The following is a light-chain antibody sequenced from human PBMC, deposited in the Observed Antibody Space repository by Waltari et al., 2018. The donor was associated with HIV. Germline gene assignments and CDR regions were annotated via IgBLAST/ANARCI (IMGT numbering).Light chain of an antibody. CDR3: QQYGDSPYT. J-gene: IGKJ2*01. V-gene: IGKV3-20*01. CDR2: GAS. Sequence: EIVLTQSPGTLSLSPGERATRSCRARQSVSSNYLAWYQHKPGQAPRLLIDGASNRATGIPDRFSGSRSETDFTLTISILEPEDFAVYYCQQYGDSPYTFGQGTKLEIK. CDR1: QSVSSNY.